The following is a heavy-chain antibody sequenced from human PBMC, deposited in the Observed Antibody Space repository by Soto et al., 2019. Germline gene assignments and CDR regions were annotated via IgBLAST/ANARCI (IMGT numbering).Heavy chain of an antibody. CDR3: ARSPGYYYDSSVYYQTDALDI. D-gene: IGHD3-22*01. V-gene: IGHV1-2*04. J-gene: IGHJ3*02. CDR1: GYTLTGDY. Sequence: ASVKVSCKASGYTLTGDYRHWERQAPGQGLEWMGWINPNSGGTNYAQKLQGCVTMTWDTSISTAYMELSMLRSDDTAVYYCARSPGYYYDSSVYYQTDALDIWGQGTMVTVSS. CDR2: INPNSGGT.